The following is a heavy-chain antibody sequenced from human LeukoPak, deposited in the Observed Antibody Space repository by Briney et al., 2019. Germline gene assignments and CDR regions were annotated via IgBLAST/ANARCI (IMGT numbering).Heavy chain of an antibody. CDR1: GYTFTSYG. CDR3: ARVWELLENLGWFDP. V-gene: IGHV1-18*01. CDR2: ISAYNGNT. Sequence: GASVKVSCKXSGYTFTSYGISWVRQAPGQGLEWMGWISAYNGNTNYSQKLQGRVTMTTDTSTSTAYMELRSLRSDDTAVYYCARVWELLENLGWFDPWGQGTLVTVSS. J-gene: IGHJ5*02. D-gene: IGHD1-26*01.